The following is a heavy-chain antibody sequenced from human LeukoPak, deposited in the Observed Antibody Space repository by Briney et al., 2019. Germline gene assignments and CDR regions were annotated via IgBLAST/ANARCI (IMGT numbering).Heavy chain of an antibody. CDR2: IYHSGST. D-gene: IGHD6-13*01. V-gene: IGHV4-39*07. J-gene: IGHJ5*02. CDR3: ARQEQQLIYNWFDP. Sequence: SETLSLTCTVSGVSISSTSYYWGWIRQPPGKGLEWVGSIYHSGSTYYNPSLKSRVTIAVETSKNQFSLKLSSVTAADTAVYYCARQEQQLIYNWFDPWGQGTLVTVSS. CDR1: GVSISSTSYY.